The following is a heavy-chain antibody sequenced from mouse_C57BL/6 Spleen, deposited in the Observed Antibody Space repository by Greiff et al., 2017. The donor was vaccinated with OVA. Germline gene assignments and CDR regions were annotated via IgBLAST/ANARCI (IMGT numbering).Heavy chain of an antibody. CDR1: GFTFSSYT. CDR3: ARHGLLDY. V-gene: IGHV5-9*01. CDR2: ISGGGGNT. J-gene: IGHJ2*01. Sequence: EVKLMESGGGLVKPGGSLKLSCAASGFTFSSYTMSWVRQTPEKRLEWVATISGGGGNTYYPDRVKGRFTISRDNAKNTLYLQMSSLRSEDTALYYCARHGLLDYWGQGTTLTVSS. D-gene: IGHD3-1*01.